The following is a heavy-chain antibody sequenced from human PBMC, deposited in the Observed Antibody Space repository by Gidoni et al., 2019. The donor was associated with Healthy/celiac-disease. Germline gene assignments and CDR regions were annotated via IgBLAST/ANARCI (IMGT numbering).Heavy chain of an antibody. CDR1: GFTFSSYS. J-gene: IGHJ4*02. CDR2: ISSSSSYI. CDR3: AREGMVRGLPFDY. V-gene: IGHV3-21*01. D-gene: IGHD3-10*01. Sequence: EVQLVESGGGLVKPGGSLLLTCAASGFTFSSYSMNWVRQAPGKGLEWVSSISSSSSYIYYEDSVKGRFTISRDNAKNSLYLQMNSLRAEDTAVYYCAREGMVRGLPFDYWGQGTLVTVSS.